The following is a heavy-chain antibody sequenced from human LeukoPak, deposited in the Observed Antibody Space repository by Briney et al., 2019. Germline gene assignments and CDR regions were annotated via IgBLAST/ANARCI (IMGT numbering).Heavy chain of an antibody. CDR3: ARDDALGDNALDI. V-gene: IGHV3-23*01. J-gene: IGHJ3*02. D-gene: IGHD3-16*01. CDR2: ISGRGDSA. Sequence: GGSLRLSCAASGFMFKHYGMSWVRQAPGKGLEGVSGISGRGDSAKYADSVKGRFTISRDNSNNTLFLQMKSLRAEDTAVYYCARDDALGDNALDIWGQGTMVTVSS. CDR1: GFMFKHYG.